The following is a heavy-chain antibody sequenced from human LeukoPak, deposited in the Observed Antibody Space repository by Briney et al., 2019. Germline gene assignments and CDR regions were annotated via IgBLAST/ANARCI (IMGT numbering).Heavy chain of an antibody. CDR1: GFTFSDYY. V-gene: IGHV3-11*01. CDR3: ARILYHSHDY. J-gene: IGHJ4*02. Sequence: GGSLRLSCAASGFTFSDYYMSWIRQAPGRGLEWLSNINTRNNIYYADSVKGRFTISRDNAKNSLYLHMNSLRAEDTAVYYCARILYHSHDYWGRGTLVTVS. D-gene: IGHD3-9*01. CDR2: INTRNNI.